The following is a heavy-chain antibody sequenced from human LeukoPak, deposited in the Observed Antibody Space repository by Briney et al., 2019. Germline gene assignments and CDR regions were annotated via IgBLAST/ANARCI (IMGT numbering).Heavy chain of an antibody. V-gene: IGHV6-1*01. CDR3: ARDRILGVKTYYDFWSGYSPLGAFDI. Sequence: SQTLSLTCAISGDSVSSNSAAWNWIRQSPSRGLEWLGRTYYRSKWYNDYAVSVKSRITINPDTSKNQFSLQLNSVTPEDTAVYYCARDRILGVKTYYDFWSGYSPLGAFDIWGQGTMVTVSS. CDR1: GDSVSSNSAA. CDR2: TYYRSKWYN. D-gene: IGHD3-3*01. J-gene: IGHJ3*02.